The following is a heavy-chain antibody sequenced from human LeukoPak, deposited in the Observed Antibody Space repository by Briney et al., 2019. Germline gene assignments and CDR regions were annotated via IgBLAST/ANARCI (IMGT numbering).Heavy chain of an antibody. V-gene: IGHV3-30*02. CDR1: GFIFSDSG. D-gene: IGHD6-13*01. J-gene: IGHJ3*01. CDR3: AKDILSSSWGNYGFDF. Sequence: PGGSLRLSCAASGFIFSDSGMHWVRQAPGKGLEWVAFIRYEGSNKYYADSVRGRFTISRDNAKNSLYLRMNSLRVEDTALYYCAKDILSSSWGNYGFDFWGQGTMVSVSS. CDR2: IRYEGSNK.